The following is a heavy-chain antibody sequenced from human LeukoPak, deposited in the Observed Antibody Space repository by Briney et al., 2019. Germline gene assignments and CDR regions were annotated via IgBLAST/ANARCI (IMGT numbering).Heavy chain of an antibody. V-gene: IGHV3-9*01. J-gene: IGHJ4*02. CDR2: ISWNSGSI. D-gene: IGHD3-10*01. CDR1: GFTFDDYA. Sequence: GGSLRLSCAASGFTFDDYAMHWVRQAPGKGLEWVSGISWNSGSIGYADSVKGRFTISRDNAKNSLYLQMNSLRAEDTAVYYCASFQVLLWFGESSIWGQGTLVTVSS. CDR3: ASFQVLLWFGESSI.